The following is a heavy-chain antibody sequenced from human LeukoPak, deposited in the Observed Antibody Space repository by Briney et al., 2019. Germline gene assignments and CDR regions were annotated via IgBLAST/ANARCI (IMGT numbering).Heavy chain of an antibody. CDR1: GFTFSSYN. CDR2: ISKDKSFE. J-gene: IGHJ6*02. CDR3: ARESPRTFGWRKYYGMDA. V-gene: IGHV3-30*03. Sequence: GGSLRLSCVASGFTFSSYNMHWVRQAPGKGLEWVAVISKDKSFEYYGDSVKGRFTISRDNPRNTLYLEMNSLRAEDTAVYYCARESPRTFGWRKYYGMDAWGQGTTVTVSS. D-gene: IGHD2/OR15-2a*01.